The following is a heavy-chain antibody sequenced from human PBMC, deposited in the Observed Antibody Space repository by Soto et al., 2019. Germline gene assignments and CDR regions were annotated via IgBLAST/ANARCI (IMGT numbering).Heavy chain of an antibody. CDR1: SGSFSGYF. V-gene: IGHV4-34*01. J-gene: IGHJ4*02. Sequence: SETLSLTCAVNSGSFSGYFWTWIRQCPGEGLQWIGEINHRGTTNQSPSLKSRLTISMDTSKNQFYLKLRSMTAADSAFYLCARGVSQQYARDKYYFDSWGQGTLVTVSS. D-gene: IGHD3-10*01. CDR3: ARGVSQQYARDKYYFDS. CDR2: INHRGTT.